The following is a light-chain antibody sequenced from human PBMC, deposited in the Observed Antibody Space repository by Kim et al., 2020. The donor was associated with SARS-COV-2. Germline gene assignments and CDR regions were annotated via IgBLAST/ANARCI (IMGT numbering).Light chain of an antibody. CDR2: AAS. CDR3: QQSYSTPPWT. Sequence: VGDRVTITCRASQSISSYLNWYQQKPGKAPKLLIYAASSLQSGVPSRFSGSGSGTDFTLTISSLQPEDFATYYCQQSYSTPPWTFGQGTKVDIK. V-gene: IGKV1-39*01. J-gene: IGKJ1*01. CDR1: QSISSY.